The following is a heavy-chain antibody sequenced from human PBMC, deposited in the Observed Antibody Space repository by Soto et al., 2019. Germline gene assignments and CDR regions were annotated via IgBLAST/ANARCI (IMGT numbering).Heavy chain of an antibody. D-gene: IGHD5-12*01. CDR2: INSDGSST. J-gene: IGHJ4*02. V-gene: IGHV3-74*01. Sequence: EVQLVESGGGLVQPGGSLRLSCAASGFTFSSYWVHWVRQAPGKGLVWVSRINSDGSSTTYADSVKGRFTISRDNAKNTLYLQMNSLRAEDTAVYYCARGGAGYNFGWYFDYWGQGTLVTVSS. CDR1: GFTFSSYW. CDR3: ARGGAGYNFGWYFDY.